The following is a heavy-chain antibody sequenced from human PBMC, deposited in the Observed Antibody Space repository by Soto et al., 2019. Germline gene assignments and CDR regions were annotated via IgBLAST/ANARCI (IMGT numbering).Heavy chain of an antibody. J-gene: IGHJ4*02. Sequence: SETLSLSCTVSGGSLTSYYWSWIRQPPGKGLEWIGFVYYTGIAKYNPSLKSRVTISVDTSKNQFSLNLRAVTAADTAVYYCATLPPRIEVRLLPIPTWGQGILVTVSS. V-gene: IGHV4-59*12. CDR3: ATLPPRIEVRLLPIPT. D-gene: IGHD2-2*02. CDR2: VYYTGIA. CDR1: GGSLTSYY.